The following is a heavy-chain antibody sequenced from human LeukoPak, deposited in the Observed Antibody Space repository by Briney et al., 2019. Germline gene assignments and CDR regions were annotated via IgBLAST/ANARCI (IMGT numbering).Heavy chain of an antibody. Sequence: ASVKVSCKASGYTFTSYGISWVRQAPGQGLEWMGWISAYNGNTNYAQKLQGRVTMTTDTSTSTAYMELRSLRSDDTAVYYCARGHEGYCSGGSCYPIWGQGTMVTVSS. V-gene: IGHV1-18*01. CDR3: ARGHEGYCSGGSCYPI. D-gene: IGHD2-15*01. CDR2: ISAYNGNT. CDR1: GYTFTSYG. J-gene: IGHJ3*02.